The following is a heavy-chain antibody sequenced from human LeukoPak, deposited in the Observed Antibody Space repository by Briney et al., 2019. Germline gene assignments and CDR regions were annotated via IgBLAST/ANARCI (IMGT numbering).Heavy chain of an antibody. CDR1: GFTFSSYA. V-gene: IGHV3-48*01. J-gene: IGHJ6*02. CDR3: AGDRPSSTWYEGDAMDV. CDR2: ISSSGGSI. Sequence: GGSLRLSCAASGFTFSSYAMNWVRQAPGKGLEWLSYISSSGGSIYYVDSVKGRFTTSRDDARNSLYLQMSSLRVEDTAVYYCAGDRPSSTWYEGDAMDVWGQGTMVTVSS. D-gene: IGHD6-13*01.